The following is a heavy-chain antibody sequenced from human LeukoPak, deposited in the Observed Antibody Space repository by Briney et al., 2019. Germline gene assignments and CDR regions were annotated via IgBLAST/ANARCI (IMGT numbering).Heavy chain of an antibody. CDR2: INPNSGGT. J-gene: IGHJ5*02. Sequence: ASVKVSCKASGYTFTGYYMHWVRQAPGQGLEWMGWINPNSGGTNYAQKFQGWVTMTRDTSISTAYMELSRLRSDDTAVYYCARLTVIMVYSIQENWLDPWGQGTLVTVSS. V-gene: IGHV1-2*04. D-gene: IGHD2-8*01. CDR1: GYTFTGYY. CDR3: ARLTVIMVYSIQENWLDP.